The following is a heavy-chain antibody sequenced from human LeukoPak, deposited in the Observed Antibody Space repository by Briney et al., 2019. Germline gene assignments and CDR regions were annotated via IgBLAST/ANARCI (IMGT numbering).Heavy chain of an antibody. V-gene: IGHV3-7*01. D-gene: IGHD5-12*01. J-gene: IGHJ4*02. CDR1: GFTFSSYW. CDR3: ARDKWLRSGYYFDY. CDR2: IKQDGSEK. Sequence: PGGSLRISCAASGFTFSSYWMSWVRQAPGKGLEWVANIKQDGSEKYYVDSVKGRFTISRDNAKNSLYLQMNSLRAEDTAVYYCARDKWLRSGYYFDYWGQGTLVTVSS.